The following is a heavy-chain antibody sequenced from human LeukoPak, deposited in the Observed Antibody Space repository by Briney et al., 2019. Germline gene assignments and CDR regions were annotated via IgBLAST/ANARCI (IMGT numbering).Heavy chain of an antibody. J-gene: IGHJ4*02. D-gene: IGHD3-3*01. CDR2: IYHSGST. V-gene: IGHV4-30-2*01. CDR1: GGSISSGGYY. CDR3: VTDQLPLSYAYWSGYNRY. Sequence: PSETLSLTCTVSGGSISSGGYYWSWIRQPPGKGLEWIGYIYHSGSTYYNPSLKSRVTISVDRSKNQFSLKLSSVTAADTAVYYCVTDQLPLSYAYWSGYNRYWGRGTLVTVSS.